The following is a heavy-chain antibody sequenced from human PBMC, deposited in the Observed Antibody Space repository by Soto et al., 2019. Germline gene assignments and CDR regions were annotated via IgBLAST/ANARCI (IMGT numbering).Heavy chain of an antibody. CDR2: INHSGST. D-gene: IGHD1-26*01. J-gene: IGHJ3*02. Sequence: SETLSLTCAVYGGSFSGYYWSWIRQPPGKGLEWIGEINHSGSTNYNPSLKSRVTISVDTSKNQFSLKLSSVTAADTAVYYCARGFSGIVGATAAFDIWGQGXMVTV. V-gene: IGHV4-34*01. CDR3: ARGFSGIVGATAAFDI. CDR1: GGSFSGYY.